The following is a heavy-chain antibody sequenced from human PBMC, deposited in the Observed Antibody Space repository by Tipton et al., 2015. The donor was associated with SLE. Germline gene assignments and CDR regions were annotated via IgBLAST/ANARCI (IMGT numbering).Heavy chain of an antibody. V-gene: IGHV3-30*04. CDR2: ISYDGTNK. Sequence: SLRLSCTASGFTFSSYAMHWVRQAPGKGLEWVAVISYDGTNKHYADSVKGRFTISRDNAKNSLYLQMNSLRADDTAVYYCARDPKSDLTLDVWGQGTLVTVSS. D-gene: IGHD2-21*02. CDR1: GFTFSSYA. CDR3: ARDPKSDLTLDV. J-gene: IGHJ4*02.